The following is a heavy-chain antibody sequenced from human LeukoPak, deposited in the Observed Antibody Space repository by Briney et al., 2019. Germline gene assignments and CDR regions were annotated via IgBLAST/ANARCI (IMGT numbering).Heavy chain of an antibody. V-gene: IGHV3-21*01. D-gene: IGHD6-19*01. CDR2: ISSSGSYI. CDR1: GFTFSSYS. Sequence: PGGSLRLSCAASGFTFSSYSMNWVRQAPGKGLEWVSSISSSGSYIYYADSVKGRFTISRDNAKNSLYLQMNSLRAEDTAVYYCARAQKGVAVAIRDWGQGTLVTVSS. CDR3: ARAQKGVAVAIRD. J-gene: IGHJ4*02.